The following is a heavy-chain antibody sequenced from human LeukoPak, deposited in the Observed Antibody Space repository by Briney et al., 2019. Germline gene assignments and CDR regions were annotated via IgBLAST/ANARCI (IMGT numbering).Heavy chain of an antibody. CDR3: AREDSSSWYDY. CDR1: GGTFSSYA. Sequence: SVKVSCKASGGTFSSYAISWVRQALGQGPEWMGGIIPIFGTANYAQKFQGRVTITTDESTSTAYMELSSLRSEDTAVYYCAREDSSSWYDYWGQGTLVTVSS. CDR2: IIPIFGTA. J-gene: IGHJ4*02. V-gene: IGHV1-69*05. D-gene: IGHD6-13*01.